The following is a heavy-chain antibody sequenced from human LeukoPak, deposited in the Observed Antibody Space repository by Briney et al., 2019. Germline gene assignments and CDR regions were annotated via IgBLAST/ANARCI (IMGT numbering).Heavy chain of an antibody. V-gene: IGHV3-48*03. CDR3: ELGDSSSWYEGDYFDY. CDR1: GFTFSSYE. Sequence: PGWSLRLSCAASGFTFSSYEMNWVRQAPRKGLEWASYISSSRSTIYYADSVKGRFTISRDNAKNSLYLQMNSLRAEDTAVYYCELGDSSSWYEGDYFDYWGQGTLVTVSS. J-gene: IGHJ4*02. CDR2: ISSSRSTI. D-gene: IGHD6-13*01.